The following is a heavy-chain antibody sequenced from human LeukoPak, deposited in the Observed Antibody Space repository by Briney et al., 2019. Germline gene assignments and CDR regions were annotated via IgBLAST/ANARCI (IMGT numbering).Heavy chain of an antibody. Sequence: SETLSLTCAVYGGSFSGYYWSWIRQPPGKGLEWIGEINHSGSTNYNPSLKSRVTISVDTSKNQFSLKLSSVTAADTAVYYCARSRYYYDSSGYSKSFDYWGQGTLVTVPS. CDR3: ARSRYYYDSSGYSKSFDY. CDR2: INHSGST. V-gene: IGHV4-34*01. J-gene: IGHJ4*02. CDR1: GGSFSGYY. D-gene: IGHD3-22*01.